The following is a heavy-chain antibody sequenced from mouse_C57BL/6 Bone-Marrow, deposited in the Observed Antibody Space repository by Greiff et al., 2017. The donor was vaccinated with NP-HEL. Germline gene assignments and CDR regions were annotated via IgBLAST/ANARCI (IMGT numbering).Heavy chain of an antibody. CDR1: GYTFTSYT. CDR2: INPSSGYT. Sequence: QVQLKESGAELARPDASVKMSCKASGYTFTSYTMHWVKQRPGQGLEWIGYINPSSGYTKYNQKFKDKATLTADKSSSTAYMQLSSLTSEDSAVYYCARKPLLLPYYYAMDYWGQGTSVTVSS. CDR3: ARKPLLLPYYYAMDY. D-gene: IGHD2-10*01. J-gene: IGHJ4*01. V-gene: IGHV1-4*01.